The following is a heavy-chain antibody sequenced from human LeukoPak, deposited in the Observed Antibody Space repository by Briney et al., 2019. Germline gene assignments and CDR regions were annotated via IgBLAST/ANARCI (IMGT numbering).Heavy chain of an antibody. CDR2: INPNSGGT. Sequence: ASVKVSCKSSGYTFTGYYMHWVRQPPPQGLEWMGWINPNSGGTNYAQKFQGRVTMTEDTSTDTAYMEVSSLRSEDTAIYYCATGLRSGYFDYWGQGTVVTVSS. V-gene: IGHV1-2*02. D-gene: IGHD3-22*01. CDR3: ATGLRSGYFDY. CDR1: GYTFTGYY. J-gene: IGHJ4*02.